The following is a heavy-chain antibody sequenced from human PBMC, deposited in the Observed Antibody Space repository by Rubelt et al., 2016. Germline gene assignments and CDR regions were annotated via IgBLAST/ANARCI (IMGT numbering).Heavy chain of an antibody. J-gene: IGHJ3*02. Sequence: ADSVKGRFTISRDNSKNTPYLQMNSLRAEDTAVYYCARDPRRDGYKPRVGAFDIWGQGTMVTVSS. CDR3: ARDPRRDGYKPRVGAFDI. V-gene: IGHV3-30*01. D-gene: IGHD5-24*01.